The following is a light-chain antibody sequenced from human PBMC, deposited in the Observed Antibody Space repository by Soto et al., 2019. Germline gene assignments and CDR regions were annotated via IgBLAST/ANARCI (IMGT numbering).Light chain of an antibody. Sequence: QSALTQPPSASGSPGQSVTISCTGTSSDVGAYRYVSWYQQHPGKAPKLMIYEVSKRPSGVPDRFSGSKSGNTASLTVSGLQAEDEADYYCSSYAGSNNFVVFGGGTKVTVL. V-gene: IGLV2-8*01. CDR1: SSDVGAYRY. CDR2: EVS. J-gene: IGLJ2*01. CDR3: SSYAGSNNFVV.